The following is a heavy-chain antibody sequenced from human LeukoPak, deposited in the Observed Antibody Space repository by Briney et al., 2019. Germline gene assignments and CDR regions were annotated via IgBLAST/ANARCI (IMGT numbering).Heavy chain of an antibody. CDR2: IYTSGST. Sequence: PSQTLSLTCTVSGGSISSGSYYWGWIRQPAGKGLEWIGRIYTSGSTNYNPSLKSRVTISVDTSKNQFSLKLSSVTAADTAVYYCARVPDLRGGDFTTDAFDIWGQGTMVAVSS. J-gene: IGHJ3*02. CDR3: ARVPDLRGGDFTTDAFDI. CDR1: GGSISSGSYY. V-gene: IGHV4-61*02. D-gene: IGHD2-21*01.